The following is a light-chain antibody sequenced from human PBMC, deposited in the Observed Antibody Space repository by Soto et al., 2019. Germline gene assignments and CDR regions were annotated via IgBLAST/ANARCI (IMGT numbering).Light chain of an antibody. V-gene: IGLV2-14*01. Sequence: QSALTQPASVSGSPGQSITISCTGTSSDVGGYNYVSWFQQHPGKAPKLMIFEVSNRPSGVSNRFSGSKSGNTASLTISGLQAEAEADYYCSSYTTSGTWVFGGGTKLTVL. CDR3: SSYTTSGTWV. CDR1: SSDVGGYNY. CDR2: EVS. J-gene: IGLJ3*02.